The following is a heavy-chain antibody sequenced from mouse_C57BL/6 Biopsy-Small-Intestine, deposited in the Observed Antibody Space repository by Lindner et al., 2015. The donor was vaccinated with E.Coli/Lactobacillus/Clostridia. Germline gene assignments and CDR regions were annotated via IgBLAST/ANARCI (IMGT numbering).Heavy chain of an antibody. J-gene: IGHJ4*01. Sequence: SVKVSCKVSGNTLTKLAIHWLRQAPGKGLEWMGGFAQDEGEIIYAQNFQGRVTLTEDTSSDTAYLELSRLRPEDTAVYYCAALNILTGYYKSDWFDPWGQGTLVTVSS. CDR3: AALNILTGYYKSDWFDP. D-gene: IGHD1-1*01. CDR2: FAQDEGEI. V-gene: IGHV1-74*01. CDR1: GNTLTKLA.